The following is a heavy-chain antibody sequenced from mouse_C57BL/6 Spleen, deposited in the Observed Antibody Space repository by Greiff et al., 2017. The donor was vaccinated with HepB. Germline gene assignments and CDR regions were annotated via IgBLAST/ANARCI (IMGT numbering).Heavy chain of an antibody. V-gene: IGHV1-26*01. J-gene: IGHJ1*03. CDR3: ARRNCDGDWYFDV. Sequence: EVQLQQSGPELVKPGASVKISCKASGYTFTDYYMNWVKQSHGKSLEWIGDINPNNGGTSYNQKFKGKATLTVDKSSSTAYMELRSLTSEDSAVYYCARRNCDGDWYFDVWVKGTTVTVSS. CDR2: INPNNGGT. CDR1: GYTFTDYY. D-gene: IGHD4-1*01.